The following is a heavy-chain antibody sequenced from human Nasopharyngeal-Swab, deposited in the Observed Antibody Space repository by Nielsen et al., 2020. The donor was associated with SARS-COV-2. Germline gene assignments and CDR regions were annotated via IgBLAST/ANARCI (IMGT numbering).Heavy chain of an antibody. CDR3: TKTRSLNTIFRLEYYFDY. J-gene: IGHJ4*02. CDR1: GFTFGDYA. V-gene: IGHV3-49*04. CDR2: IRSKGYGGTT. Sequence: GGSLRLSCTASGFTFGDYAMSWVRQAPGKGLEWVGFIRSKGYGGTTEYAASVKGRFTISRDDSKSIPYLQMNSLKTEDTAVYYCTKTRSLNTIFRLEYYFDYWGQGTLVTVSS. D-gene: IGHD3-9*01.